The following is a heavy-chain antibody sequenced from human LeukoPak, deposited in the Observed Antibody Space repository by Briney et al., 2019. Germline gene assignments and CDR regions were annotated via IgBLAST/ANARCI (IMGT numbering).Heavy chain of an antibody. V-gene: IGHV1-18*04. D-gene: IGHD6-13*01. J-gene: IGHJ4*02. CDR3: ARGGWIAAAGRGGYFDY. CDR2: IKPNKSGT. Sequence: GASVKVSCKASGYTVTGYGKHWERNAPRPGLERMGIIKPNKSGTNYTQKLHGRVTMITDTSTSTAYMELRSLRSDATAVYYWARGGWIAAAGRGGYFDYWGQGTLVTVSS. CDR1: GYTVTGYG.